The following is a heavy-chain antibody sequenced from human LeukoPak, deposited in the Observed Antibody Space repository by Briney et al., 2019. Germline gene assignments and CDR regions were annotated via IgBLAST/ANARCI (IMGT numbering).Heavy chain of an antibody. V-gene: IGHV1-8*01. Sequence: ASVKVTCKASGYTFTSYDINWVRQATGQGLEWMGWMNPNSGNTGYAQKFQGRVTMTRNTSISTAYMELSSLRSEDTAVYYCARGVRFLEWLSRKYCFDYWGQGTLVTVSS. CDR1: GYTFTSYD. D-gene: IGHD3-3*01. CDR3: ARGVRFLEWLSRKYCFDY. J-gene: IGHJ4*02. CDR2: MNPNSGNT.